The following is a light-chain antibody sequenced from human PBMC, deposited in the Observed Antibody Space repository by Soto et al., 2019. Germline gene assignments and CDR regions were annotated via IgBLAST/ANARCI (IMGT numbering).Light chain of an antibody. CDR3: QQFYSTPT. CDR2: ASS. V-gene: IGKV1-39*01. Sequence: DIQLTQSPSSLSASVGDRVTITCRASQNIRIYLNWYQHKPGKAPNLLINASSNLHSGVPSRFSGSGSGTDFTLTISSLQLEDFATYYCQQFYSTPTFGQGTKVEIK. J-gene: IGKJ1*01. CDR1: QNIRIY.